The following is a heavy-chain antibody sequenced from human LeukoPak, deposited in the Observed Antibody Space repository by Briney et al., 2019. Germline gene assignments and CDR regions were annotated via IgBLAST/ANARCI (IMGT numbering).Heavy chain of an antibody. CDR3: ARDPLYYDSSGYSY. CDR2: ISYDGSNK. Sequence: GGSLRLSCAASGFTFSSYAMHWVRQAPGKGLEWVAVISYDGSNKYYADSVKGRFTISRDNSKNTLYLQMNSLRAEDTAVYYCARDPLYYDSSGYSYWGQGTLVTVSS. D-gene: IGHD3-22*01. CDR1: GFTFSSYA. V-gene: IGHV3-30-3*01. J-gene: IGHJ4*02.